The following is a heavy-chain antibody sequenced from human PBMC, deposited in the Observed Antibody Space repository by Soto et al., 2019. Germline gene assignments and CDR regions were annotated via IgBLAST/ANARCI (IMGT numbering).Heavy chain of an antibody. D-gene: IGHD3-16*01. CDR1: GGSISSYY. J-gene: IGHJ4*02. Sequence: QVQLQESGPGLVKPSETLSLTGTVSGGSISSYYWSWIRQPPGKGLEWIGYIYYSGSTNYNPSLKSRVTISVDTSKNQFSLKLSSVTAADTAVYYCARLWGCSVDYWGQGTLVTVSS. CDR2: IYYSGST. V-gene: IGHV4-59*08. CDR3: ARLWGCSVDY.